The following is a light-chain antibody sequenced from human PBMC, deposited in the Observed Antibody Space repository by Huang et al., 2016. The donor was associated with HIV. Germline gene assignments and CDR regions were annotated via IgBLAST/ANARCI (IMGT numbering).Light chain of an antibody. Sequence: ILTQSPGSLSLSPGGRVPLSCRASQSVDSGYVAWYHEKPGQSPSLIVYGTASRASGMPSRLSGSGSGRDFSRTISGLESEDFGVYYCHQYGSSMATFGQGTKVDI. CDR2: GTA. CDR3: HQYGSSMAT. CDR1: QSVDSGY. V-gene: IGKV3-20*01. J-gene: IGKJ2*01.